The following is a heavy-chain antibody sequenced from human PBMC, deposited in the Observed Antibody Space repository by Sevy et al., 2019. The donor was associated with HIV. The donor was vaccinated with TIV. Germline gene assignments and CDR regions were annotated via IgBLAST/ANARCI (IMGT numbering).Heavy chain of an antibody. Sequence: SQTLSLTCAISGDSVSSNSAAWNWIRQSPSRGLEWLGRTYNRSKWYNDYAVSVKSRITINPDTSKNQFSLQLNSVTPEDTAVYYCVREGYCSGGSCYSGAEWDYWGQGTLVTVSS. V-gene: IGHV6-1*01. D-gene: IGHD2-15*01. CDR1: GDSVSSNSAA. CDR2: TYNRSKWYN. CDR3: VREGYCSGGSCYSGAEWDY. J-gene: IGHJ4*02.